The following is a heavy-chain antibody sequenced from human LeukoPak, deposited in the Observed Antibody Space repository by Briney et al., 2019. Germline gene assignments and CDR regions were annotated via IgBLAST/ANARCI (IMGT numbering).Heavy chain of an antibody. J-gene: IGHJ4*02. Sequence: APVKVSCKPSGHTFLGYYMHWVRQAPGQGLEWMGWINPNSDDTYCAQKFQGRVTMTRDTSISTVYMQLDRLRSDDTAVYYCARPNTRGNYEMFYWGKGTLVSVSS. CDR1: GHTFLGYY. CDR2: INPNSDDT. D-gene: IGHD1-7*01. V-gene: IGHV1-2*02. CDR3: ARPNTRGNYEMFY.